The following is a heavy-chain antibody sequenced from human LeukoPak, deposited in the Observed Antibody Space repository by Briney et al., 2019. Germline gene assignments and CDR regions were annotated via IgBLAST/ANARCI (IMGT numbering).Heavy chain of an antibody. D-gene: IGHD3-10*01. J-gene: IGHJ3*02. V-gene: IGHV1-46*02. CDR2: INPSGGST. CDR3: AREKGKVLDI. Sequence: ASVKVSCKASGYTFNSYYMHWVRQAPGQGLEWMGIINPSGGSTSYAQKFQGRVTMTRDMSTSTAYMDLRSLRSDDTAVYYCAREKGKVLDIWGQGTMVTVSS. CDR1: GYTFNSYY.